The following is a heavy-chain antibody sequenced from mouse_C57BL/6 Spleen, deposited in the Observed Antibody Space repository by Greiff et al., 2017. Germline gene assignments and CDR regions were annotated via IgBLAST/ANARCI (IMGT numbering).Heavy chain of an antibody. V-gene: IGHV5-9-1*02. CDR1: GFTFSSYA. Sequence: EVKLMESGEGLVKPGGSLKLSCAASGFTFSSYAMSWVRQTPEKRLEWVAYISSGGDYIYYADTVKGRFTISRDNARNTLYLQMSSLKSEDTAMYYCTRDGWLLRYAMDYWGQGTSVTVSS. J-gene: IGHJ4*01. CDR3: TRDGWLLRYAMDY. CDR2: ISSGGDYI. D-gene: IGHD2-3*01.